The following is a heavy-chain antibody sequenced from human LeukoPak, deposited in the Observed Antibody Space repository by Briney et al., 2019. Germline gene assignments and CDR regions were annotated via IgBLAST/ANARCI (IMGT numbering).Heavy chain of an antibody. J-gene: IGHJ4*02. D-gene: IGHD2-8*01. CDR2: IYSSGST. Sequence: SETLSLTCTVSGGSISSYYWSWIRQPAGKGLEWIGRIYSSGSTNYNPSLKSRVTMSVDTSKKQFSLKLSSVTAADTAVYFCARGPPSNNGFYYWGQGTLVTVSS. CDR3: ARGPPSNNGFYY. V-gene: IGHV4-4*07. CDR1: GGSISSYY.